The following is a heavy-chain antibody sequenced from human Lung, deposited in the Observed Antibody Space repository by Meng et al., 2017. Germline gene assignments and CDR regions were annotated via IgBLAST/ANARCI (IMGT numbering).Heavy chain of an antibody. J-gene: IGHJ4*02. Sequence: QVQLQESGPGLVKPSGTLSLTCAVSGGSISSNNWWSWVRQTPGRGLEWIGEVYHSGSTNYNPSLKSRVIISVNNSKNQFSLKLTSVTAADTDVYYCARDDSGYADFDSWGQGTLVTVSS. D-gene: IGHD3-22*01. CDR2: VYHSGST. CDR1: GGSISSNNW. CDR3: ARDDSGYADFDS. V-gene: IGHV4-4*02.